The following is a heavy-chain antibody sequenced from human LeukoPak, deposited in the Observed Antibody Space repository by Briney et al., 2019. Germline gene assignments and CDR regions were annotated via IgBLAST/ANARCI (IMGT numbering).Heavy chain of an antibody. D-gene: IGHD3-9*01. Sequence: TSVKVSCKASGGTFSSYAISWVRQAPGQGLEWMGGIIHIFGTANYAQKFQGRVTITADKSTSTAHMELGSLRSEDAAVYYCASLTYYDILTGYSNGPDAFDIWGQGTMVTVSS. CDR1: GGTFSSYA. V-gene: IGHV1-69*06. CDR2: IIHIFGTA. J-gene: IGHJ3*02. CDR3: ASLTYYDILTGYSNGPDAFDI.